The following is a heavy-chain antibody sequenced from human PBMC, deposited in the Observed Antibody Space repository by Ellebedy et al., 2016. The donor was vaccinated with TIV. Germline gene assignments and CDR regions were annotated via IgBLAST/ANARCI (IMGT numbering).Heavy chain of an antibody. J-gene: IGHJ4*02. Sequence: GESLKISCAASGFTFSSYGMHWVRQAPGKGLEWVASLAYDGSNKYYADSVKGRFTISRDTSKNTLYLKMNSLRAEDTAVYYCAKDHFSSAWYGGYFDYWGQGTLVTVSS. CDR2: LAYDGSNK. CDR3: AKDHFSSAWYGGYFDY. D-gene: IGHD6-19*01. V-gene: IGHV3-30*18. CDR1: GFTFSSYG.